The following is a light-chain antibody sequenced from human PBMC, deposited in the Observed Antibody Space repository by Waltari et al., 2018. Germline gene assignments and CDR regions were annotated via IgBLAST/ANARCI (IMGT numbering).Light chain of an antibody. Sequence: DIQLTQSPSFLSASVGDRVTITCQASQGISSYLVWFQQKPGKAPKLLIYAASTLQSGVPSRFSGSGSGTEFTLTISSLQPEDFATYYCQQLNHYPLTFGGGTKVEIK. J-gene: IGKJ4*01. CDR3: QQLNHYPLT. V-gene: IGKV1-9*01. CDR1: QGISSY. CDR2: AAS.